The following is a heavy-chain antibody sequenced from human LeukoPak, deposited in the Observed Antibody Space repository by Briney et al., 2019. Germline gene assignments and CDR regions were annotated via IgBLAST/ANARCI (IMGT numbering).Heavy chain of an antibody. Sequence: GRSLRLSCAAAGFTFSSNGFHWVRQAPGKGLEWVAVTSNDGSKKSYADSVKGRFTISRDNSKNTLYLQMNSLRAKDTAVYYCAKVNYYDSSGYPLWGFDYWGQGTLVTVSS. CDR1: GFTFSSNG. D-gene: IGHD3-22*01. J-gene: IGHJ4*02. CDR2: TSNDGSKK. V-gene: IGHV3-30*18. CDR3: AKVNYYDSSGYPLWGFDY.